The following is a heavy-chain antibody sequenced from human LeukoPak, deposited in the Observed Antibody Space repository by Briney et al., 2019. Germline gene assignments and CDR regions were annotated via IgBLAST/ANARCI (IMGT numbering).Heavy chain of an antibody. D-gene: IGHD3-22*01. J-gene: IGHJ3*02. V-gene: IGHV4-39*01. CDR2: IYYSGST. Sequence: PSETLSLTCTVSGGSISSSSYYLGWIRQPPGKGLEWIGSIYYSGSTYYNPSLKSRVTISVDTSKNQFSLKLSSVTAADTAVYYCASPTMIAELAFDIWGQGTMVTVSS. CDR1: GGSISSSSYY. CDR3: ASPTMIAELAFDI.